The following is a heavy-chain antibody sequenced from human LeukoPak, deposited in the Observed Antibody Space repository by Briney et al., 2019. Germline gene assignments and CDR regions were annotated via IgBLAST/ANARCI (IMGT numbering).Heavy chain of an antibody. D-gene: IGHD1-26*01. CDR1: GYTFTDYY. CDR3: ARDLAMYSPDLDY. J-gene: IGHJ4*02. V-gene: IGHV1-2*02. CDR2: INPKTGVT. Sequence: GASVKVSCTASGYTFTDYYLHWVRQAPGHGLEWMGWINPKTGVTKYAQNFQGRVTMTRDTSIGTAYMEVSRLRSDDTAVFYCARDLAMYSPDLDYWGQGTLVTVSS.